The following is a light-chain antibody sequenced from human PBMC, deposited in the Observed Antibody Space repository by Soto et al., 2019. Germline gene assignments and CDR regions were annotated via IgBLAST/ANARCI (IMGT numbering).Light chain of an antibody. CDR3: QHYGTAPLT. CDR1: QTIDSTY. J-gene: IGKJ4*01. CDR2: DAN. V-gene: IGKV3D-20*01. Sequence: EIVLTQSPATLSLAPGERATLSCGASQTIDSTYLAWYQQKPGLAPRLLIYDANSRATGIPDRFGASGSGTHFTLTISRLEPEDFAVYYCQHYGTAPLTFGGGTKVEI.